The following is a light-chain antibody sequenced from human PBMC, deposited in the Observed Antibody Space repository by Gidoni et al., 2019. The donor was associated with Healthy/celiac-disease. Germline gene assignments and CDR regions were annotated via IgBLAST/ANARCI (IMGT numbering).Light chain of an antibody. Sequence: DIVMTQSPDSLAVSLGERATINCKSSQRVFYSSNNKNYLAWYQQKPGQPPKLLIYWASTRESGVPDRFSGSGSGTDFTLTISSLQAEDGAVYYCQQYYSTPLTFGGWTKVEIK. J-gene: IGKJ4*01. CDR2: WAS. V-gene: IGKV4-1*01. CDR3: QQYYSTPLT. CDR1: QRVFYSSNNKNY.